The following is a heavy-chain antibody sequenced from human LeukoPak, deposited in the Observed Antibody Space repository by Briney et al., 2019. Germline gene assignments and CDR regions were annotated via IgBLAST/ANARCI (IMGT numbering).Heavy chain of an antibody. Sequence: PSETLSLTCTVSGGSISSSSYYWGWIRQPPGKGLEWIGSIYYSGSTYYNPSLKSRVTISVDTSKNQFSLKLSSVTAADTAVYYCARHSYYYDSSGYWTWGQGTLVTVSS. D-gene: IGHD3-22*01. V-gene: IGHV4-39*07. CDR1: GGSISSSSYY. CDR3: ARHSYYYDSSGYWT. J-gene: IGHJ4*02. CDR2: IYYSGST.